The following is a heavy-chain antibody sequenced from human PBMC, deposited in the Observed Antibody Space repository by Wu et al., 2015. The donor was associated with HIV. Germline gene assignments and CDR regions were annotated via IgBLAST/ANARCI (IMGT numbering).Heavy chain of an antibody. CDR2: FDPKDGEI. Sequence: QVPLVQSGAEVRKPGASVKVSCKVSGYTLSKLSMRWVRQTPGKGLEWMGGFDPKDGEIVYAQNFQGRLTMTEDTSTDTAYVELRSLRFEDTAVYYCTTLRGGYYAGSDIPAAFDIWAKGQWSLSLQ. J-gene: IGHJ3*02. CDR1: GYTLSKLS. CDR3: TTLRGGYYAGSDIPAAFDI. D-gene: IGHD3-10*01. V-gene: IGHV1-24*01.